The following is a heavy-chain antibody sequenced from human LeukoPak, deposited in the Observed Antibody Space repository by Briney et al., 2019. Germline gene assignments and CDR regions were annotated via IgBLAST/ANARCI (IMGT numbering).Heavy chain of an antibody. CDR2: VYYSGST. V-gene: IGHV4-59*02. Sequence: SETLSLTCTVSGGSVGSYYWSWMRQSPGKGLEWIGYVYYSGSTNYNPALKSRVTISLDTSENQFSLKLSSVTAADTAVYYCAREANSPTARYWYFDLWGRGTQVTVSS. CDR1: GGSVGSYY. CDR3: AREANSPTARYWYFDL. D-gene: IGHD2-21*01. J-gene: IGHJ2*01.